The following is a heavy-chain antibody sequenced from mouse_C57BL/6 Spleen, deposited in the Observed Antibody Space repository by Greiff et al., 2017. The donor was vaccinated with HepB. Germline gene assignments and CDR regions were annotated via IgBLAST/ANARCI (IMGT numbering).Heavy chain of an antibody. V-gene: IGHV5-4*01. CDR3: ARGGPLPFAY. CDR1: GFTFSSYA. Sequence: VQLKESGGGLVKPGGSLKLSCAASGFTFSSYAMSWVRQTPEKRLEWVATISDGGSYTYYPDNVKGRFTISRDNAKNNLYLQMSHLKSEDTAMYYCARGGPLPFAYWGQGTLVTVSA. D-gene: IGHD5-5*01. J-gene: IGHJ3*01. CDR2: ISDGGSYT.